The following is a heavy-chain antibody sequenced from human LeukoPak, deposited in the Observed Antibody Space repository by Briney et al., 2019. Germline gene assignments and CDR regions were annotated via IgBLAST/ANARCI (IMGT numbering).Heavy chain of an antibody. CDR3: ARRSGYYDGYFDY. CDR1: EFSVGSNY. J-gene: IGHJ4*02. CDR2: IYSGGST. Sequence: QAGGSLRLSCAASEFSVGSNYMTWVRQAPGKGLEWVSLIYSGGSTYYADSVKGRFTISRDNSKNTLYLQMNSLRVEDTAVYYCARRSGYYDGYFDYWGQGTLVTVSS. V-gene: IGHV3-66*01. D-gene: IGHD3-22*01.